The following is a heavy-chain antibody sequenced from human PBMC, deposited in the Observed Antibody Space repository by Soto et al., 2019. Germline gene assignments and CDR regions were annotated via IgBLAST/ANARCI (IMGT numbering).Heavy chain of an antibody. D-gene: IGHD1-26*01. Sequence: QVQLVESGGGVVQPGRSLRLSCAASGFTFSSYAMHWVRQAPGKGLEWVAVISYDGSNKYYADSVKGRFTISRDNCKNTLYLQMNSLRAEDTGVYYCARDIVGPDYWGQGTLVTVSS. CDR1: GFTFSSYA. J-gene: IGHJ4*02. CDR3: ARDIVGPDY. V-gene: IGHV3-30-3*01. CDR2: ISYDGSNK.